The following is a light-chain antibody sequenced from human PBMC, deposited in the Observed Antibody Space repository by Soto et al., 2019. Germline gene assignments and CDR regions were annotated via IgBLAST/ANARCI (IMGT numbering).Light chain of an antibody. J-gene: IGKJ4*01. CDR1: QSVSSSY. CDR3: QQYGSSPLT. V-gene: IGKV3-20*01. Sequence: PGERVTLSCRASQSVSSSYLTWYQQKPGQAPRLLIYGASTRATSIPARFSGSGSGTDFTLTISSLQPEDFAVYYCQQYGSSPLTFGGGTKVEIK. CDR2: GAS.